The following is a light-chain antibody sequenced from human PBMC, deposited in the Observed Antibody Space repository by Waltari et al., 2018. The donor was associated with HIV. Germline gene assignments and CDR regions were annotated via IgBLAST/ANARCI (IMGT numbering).Light chain of an antibody. Sequence: QSALTQPPSASGSPGQSVTISRTGTSSDVGGYNYVSWYQQHPGKAPKLMIYEVSKRPSGVPDRFSGSKSGNTASLTVSGLQAEDEAEYYCSSYAGSKNLVFGGGTKLTVL. J-gene: IGLJ2*01. CDR3: SSYAGSKNLV. CDR2: EVS. CDR1: SSDVGGYNY. V-gene: IGLV2-8*01.